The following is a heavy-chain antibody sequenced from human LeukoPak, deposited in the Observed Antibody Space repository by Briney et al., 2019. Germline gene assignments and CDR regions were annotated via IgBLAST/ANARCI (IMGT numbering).Heavy chain of an antibody. CDR1: GFTFSTYS. CDR2: IDSSSSTI. J-gene: IGHJ4*02. V-gene: IGHV3-48*01. CDR3: ASPFDY. Sequence: GGSLRLSCAASGFTFSTYSMNWVRQAPGKGQEWVSYIDSSSSTIYYADSVKGRFTISRDNAKNSLYLQMNSLRAEDTAVYYCASPFDYWGQGTLVTVSS.